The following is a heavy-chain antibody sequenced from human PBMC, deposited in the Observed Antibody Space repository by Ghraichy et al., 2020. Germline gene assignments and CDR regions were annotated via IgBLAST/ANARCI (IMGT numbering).Heavy chain of an antibody. CDR1: GFTFSSYA. V-gene: IGHV3-23*01. CDR2: LSGSGGST. CDR3: AKSSGTTGFDY. J-gene: IGHJ4*02. Sequence: GGSLRLSCVASGFTFSSYAMSWVRQAPGKGLEWVSALSGSGGSTYYADSVKGRFTISRDNSKNTLYLQMNSRRAEDTAVYYCAKSSGTTGFDYWGQGTLVTVSS. D-gene: IGHD1-7*01.